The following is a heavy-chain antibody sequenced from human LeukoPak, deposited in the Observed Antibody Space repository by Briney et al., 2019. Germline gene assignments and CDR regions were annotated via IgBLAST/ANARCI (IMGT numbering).Heavy chain of an antibody. J-gene: IGHJ4*02. Sequence: SETLSLTCTVSGGSITSYHYSWIRQPPGKGLEWIGYIYYSGSTNYNPSLKSRVTISVDTSKDQFSLKLSSVTAADTAVYYCARGGSGTYYHYWGQGTLVTVSS. CDR3: ARGGSGTYYHY. V-gene: IGHV4-59*01. CDR1: GGSITSYH. D-gene: IGHD1-26*01. CDR2: IYYSGST.